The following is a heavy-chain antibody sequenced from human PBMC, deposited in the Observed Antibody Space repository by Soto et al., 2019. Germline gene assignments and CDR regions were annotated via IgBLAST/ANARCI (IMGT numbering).Heavy chain of an antibody. CDR3: VAGLVDYYDSSGLKSLFDY. V-gene: IGHV1-24*01. CDR1: GYTLTELS. D-gene: IGHD3-22*01. CDR2: FDPEDGET. J-gene: IGHJ4*02. Sequence: GASVKVSCKVSGYTLTELSMHWVRQAPGKGLEWMGGFDPEDGETIYAQKFQGRVTMTEDTSTDTAYMELSSLRSEDTAVYYCVAGLVDYYDSSGLKSLFDYWGQGTLVTVSS.